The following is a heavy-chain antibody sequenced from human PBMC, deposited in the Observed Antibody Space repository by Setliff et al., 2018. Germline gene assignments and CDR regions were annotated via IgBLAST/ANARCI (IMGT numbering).Heavy chain of an antibody. V-gene: IGHV1-69*05. CDR2: TIPIFGST. J-gene: IGHJ6*03. CDR3: AREGVDTRSSTDYRYYMDV. CDR1: GGTFSSDG. Sequence: SVKVSCKASGGTFSSDGVTWVRQAPGQGLEWMGGTIPIFGSTNYAQQFQGRVTIITDESTSTAYMELTSLRTEDTAVYYCAREGVDTRSSTDYRYYMDVWGKGTTVTVSS. D-gene: IGHD5-18*01.